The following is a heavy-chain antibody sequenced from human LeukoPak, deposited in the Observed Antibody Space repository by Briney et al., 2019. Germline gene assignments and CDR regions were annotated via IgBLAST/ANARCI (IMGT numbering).Heavy chain of an antibody. CDR2: ISGDGGST. D-gene: IGHD3-3*01. V-gene: IGHV3-43*02. J-gene: IGHJ6*03. Sequence: GGSLRLSCAASGFTFDDYAMHWVRQAPGKGLEWVSLISGDGGSTYYADSVKGRFTISRDNSKNSLYLQMNSLRTEDTALYYCAKDTLRRYYDFWSGYYTGYMDVWGKGTTVTVSS. CDR3: AKDTLRRYYDFWSGYYTGYMDV. CDR1: GFTFDDYA.